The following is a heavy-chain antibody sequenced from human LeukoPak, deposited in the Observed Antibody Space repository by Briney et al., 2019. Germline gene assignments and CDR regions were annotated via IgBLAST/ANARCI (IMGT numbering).Heavy chain of an antibody. CDR3: AKVSSVGIAVADLLPRDY. V-gene: IGHV3-23*01. J-gene: IGHJ4*02. D-gene: IGHD6-19*01. CDR2: MSLVADTT. CDR1: GFTFTYVA. Sequence: GGSLRLSCDASGFTFTYVAMNWVRQAPGKGLEWVSSMSLVADTTYYADSVKGRFIISADNSKNTLYLQMSSLRADDTAVYYCAKVSSVGIAVADLLPRDYWGQGTLVTVSS.